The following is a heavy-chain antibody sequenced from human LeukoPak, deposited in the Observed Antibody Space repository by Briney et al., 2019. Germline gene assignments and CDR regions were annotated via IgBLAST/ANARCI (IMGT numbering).Heavy chain of an antibody. CDR1: GFTFSSYG. V-gene: IGHV3-30*18. Sequence: GGSLRLSCAAPGFTFSSYGMHWVRQAPGKGLEWVAVISYDGSNKYYADSVKGRFTISRDNSKNSLSLQMNSLRAEDTAVYYCAKDRRDTGDALYGYWGQGTLVTVSS. J-gene: IGHJ4*02. CDR3: AKDRRDTGDALYGY. D-gene: IGHD5-18*01. CDR2: ISYDGSNK.